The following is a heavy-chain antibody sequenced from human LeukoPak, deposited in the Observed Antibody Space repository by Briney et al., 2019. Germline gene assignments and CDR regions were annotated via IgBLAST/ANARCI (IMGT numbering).Heavy chain of an antibody. CDR1: GFTFSSYG. D-gene: IGHD3-22*01. J-gene: IGHJ4*02. CDR3: ARDPSTYYYDSSGVDY. CDR2: IWYDGSNK. V-gene: IGHV3-33*01. Sequence: GGSLRLSCAASGFTFSSYGMHWVRQAPGKGLEWVAVIWYDGSNKYYADSVKGRFTISRDNSKNTLYLQMNSLRAEDTAVYYCARDPSTYYYDSSGVDYWGQGTLVTVSS.